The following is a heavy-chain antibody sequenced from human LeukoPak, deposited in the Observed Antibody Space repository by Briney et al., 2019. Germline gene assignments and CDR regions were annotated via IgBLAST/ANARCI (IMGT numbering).Heavy chain of an antibody. CDR2: IIPILGIA. CDR1: GGTFSSYA. D-gene: IGHD1-26*01. J-gene: IGHJ4*02. V-gene: IGHV1-69*04. CDR3: ARIFNSGSYSFDY. Sequence: GDSVKVSCKASGGTFSSYAISWVRHAPVQGLEWMGRIIPILGIANYAQKFQGRVTITADKSTSTAYMELSSLRSEDTAVYYCARIFNSGSYSFDYWGQGTLVTVSS.